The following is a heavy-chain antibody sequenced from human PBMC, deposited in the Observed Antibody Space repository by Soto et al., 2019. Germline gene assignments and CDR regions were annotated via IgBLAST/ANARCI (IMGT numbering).Heavy chain of an antibody. V-gene: IGHV1-2*02. J-gene: IGHJ4*02. CDR3: ARSLLNVILPLAY. CDR2: INTLSGDT. Sequence: QVQLVQSGAEVKKPGASVKVSCKASGYTFSGYYMHWVRQAPGQGLEWMGWINTLSGDTSFPQKFQGRLAMTRDTSIDTAFMEVSRLTSNDTAIYYCARSLLNVILPLAYWGQGTLVSVSS. D-gene: IGHD3-3*02. CDR1: GYTFSGYY.